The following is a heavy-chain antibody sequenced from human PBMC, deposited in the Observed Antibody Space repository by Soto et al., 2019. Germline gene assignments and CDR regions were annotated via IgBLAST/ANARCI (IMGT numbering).Heavy chain of an antibody. V-gene: IGHV5-51*03. CDR3: ARRKYSSSWYPYSNYYYMDV. Sequence: EVQLVQSGAEVKKPGESLKISCKGSGYSFTSYWIGWVRQMPGKGLEWMGIIYPGDSDTRYSPSFQGQVTISADKSISTAYLQWSSLKASDTAMYYCARRKYSSSWYPYSNYYYMDVWGKGTTVTVSS. CDR1: GYSFTSYW. J-gene: IGHJ6*03. D-gene: IGHD6-13*01. CDR2: IYPGDSDT.